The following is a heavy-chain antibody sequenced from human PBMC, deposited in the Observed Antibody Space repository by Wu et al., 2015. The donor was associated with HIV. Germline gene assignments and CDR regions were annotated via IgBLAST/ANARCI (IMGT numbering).Heavy chain of an antibody. CDR2: INPTSGGT. Sequence: QVKLVQSGAEVKKPGASVKVSCQASGYTFTDYYIHWVRQAPGQGLEWMGWINPTSGGTNSAQKFQGRVTLTRDTSIGTAYMELRRLTSDDTAVYYCVRGDYANYDFWSAYPSYWGQGTLVTVSS. CDR1: GYTFTDYY. J-gene: IGHJ4*02. D-gene: IGHD3-3*01. V-gene: IGHV1-2*02. CDR3: VRGDYANYDFWSAYPSY.